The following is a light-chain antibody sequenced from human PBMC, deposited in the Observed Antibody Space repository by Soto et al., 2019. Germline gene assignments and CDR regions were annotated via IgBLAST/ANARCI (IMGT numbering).Light chain of an antibody. CDR3: QSADISAAYRV. CDR1: ALPKQY. V-gene: IGLV3-25*02. Sequence: SYELTQPPSVSGSPGQTARITCSGDALPKQYAYWYQQKPGQAPVVVIYKDSERPSGIPERFSGSSSGTTVTLTISGVQAEDEADYYCQSADISAAYRVFGGGTKLTVL. CDR2: KDS. J-gene: IGLJ3*02.